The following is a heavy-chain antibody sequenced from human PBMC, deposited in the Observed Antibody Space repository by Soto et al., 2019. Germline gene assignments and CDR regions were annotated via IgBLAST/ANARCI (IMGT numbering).Heavy chain of an antibody. CDR3: VRDSRTLGWFFAL. Sequence: EVQLVESGGGLVQPGGSLKLSCAASGFTFSDSAMHWVRQASGEGLEWLGRIRSNGNNYATEYGASLKGRFTISRDDSKKTTYLQMNNMNTEDTAVYYCVRDSRTLGWFFALWGRGTLVTVSS. V-gene: IGHV3-73*02. J-gene: IGHJ2*01. CDR1: GFTFSDSA. CDR2: IRSNGNNYAT. D-gene: IGHD2-21*01.